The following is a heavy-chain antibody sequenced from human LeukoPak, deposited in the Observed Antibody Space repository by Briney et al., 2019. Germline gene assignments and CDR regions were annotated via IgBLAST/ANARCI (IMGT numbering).Heavy chain of an antibody. CDR1: GFTFSSYA. CDR3: ARVGYTSYYYYGMDV. Sequence: PGGSLRLSCEASGFTFSSYAMHWVRQAPGKGLEYVSAISSNGGSTYYANSVKGRFTISRDNSKNTLYLQMGSLRAEDMAVYYCARVGYTSYYYYGMDVWGQGTTVTVS. CDR2: ISSNGGST. D-gene: IGHD6-13*01. V-gene: IGHV3-64*01. J-gene: IGHJ6*02.